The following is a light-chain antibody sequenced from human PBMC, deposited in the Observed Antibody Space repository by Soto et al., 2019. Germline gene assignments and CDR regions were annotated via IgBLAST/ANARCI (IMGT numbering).Light chain of an antibody. CDR2: DTT. J-gene: IGLJ1*01. CDR3: LLAYNGPDG. CDR1: SGAVSNGHY. Sequence: ALASLVPSLTLSTVGTVCLTCGSSSGAVSNGHYPYWFQQKPGQAPRTLIYDTTNRHSCTPARFSGSLLGGKAALTLSGAQTEDEAECFCLLAYNGPDGLGTWPEVTVL. V-gene: IGLV7-46*01.